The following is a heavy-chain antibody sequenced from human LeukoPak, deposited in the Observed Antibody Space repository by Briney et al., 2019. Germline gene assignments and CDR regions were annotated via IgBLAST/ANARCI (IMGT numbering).Heavy chain of an antibody. Sequence: GGSLRLSCAASGFTFSSYSMNWVRQAPGKGLEWVSSISSSSSYIYYADSVKGRFTISRDNAKNSLYLQMNSLRAEDTAVYYCARDRHSSWDAFDIWGQGTMVTVSS. D-gene: IGHD6-13*01. CDR2: ISSSSSYI. CDR3: ARDRHSSWDAFDI. CDR1: GFTFSSYS. V-gene: IGHV3-21*01. J-gene: IGHJ3*02.